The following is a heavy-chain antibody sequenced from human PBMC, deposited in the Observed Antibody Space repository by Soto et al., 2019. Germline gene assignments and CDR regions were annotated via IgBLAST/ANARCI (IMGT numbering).Heavy chain of an antibody. Sequence: ESGGGLVKPGGSLRLSCAASGFTFSSYSMNWVRQAPGKGLEWVSSISSSSSYIYYADSVKGRFTISRDNAKNSLYLQMNSLRAEDTAVYYCARAGLICSGGSCYGDYYYSYGMDVWGQGTTGTVSS. CDR1: GFTFSSYS. CDR2: ISSSSSYI. J-gene: IGHJ6*02. D-gene: IGHD2-15*01. CDR3: ARAGLICSGGSCYGDYYYSYGMDV. V-gene: IGHV3-21*01.